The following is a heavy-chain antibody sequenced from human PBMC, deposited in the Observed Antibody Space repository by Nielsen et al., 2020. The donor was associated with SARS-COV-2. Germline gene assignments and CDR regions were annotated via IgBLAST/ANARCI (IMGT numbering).Heavy chain of an antibody. J-gene: IGHJ6*02. CDR1: GFTFANYG. CDR3: YLLGPDFGMDV. V-gene: IGHV3-33*08. CDR2: VSRDGSDT. Sequence: GESLKISCAASGFTFANYGIHWVRQVAGRGLEWVAIVSRDGSDTFYVDSVKGRFTISRDNSKNTVYLQMNSLRAEDTAVYYCYLLGPDFGMDVWGQGTTVTVSS. D-gene: IGHD2-2*01.